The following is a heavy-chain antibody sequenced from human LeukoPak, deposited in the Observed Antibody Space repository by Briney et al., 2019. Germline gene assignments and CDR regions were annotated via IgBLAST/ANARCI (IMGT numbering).Heavy chain of an antibody. V-gene: IGHV4-39*01. D-gene: IGHD3-22*01. J-gene: IGHJ4*02. CDR3: ASQPYYDSSGYYFY. CDR1: GGFITSSTYN. Sequence: PSETLSLTCTVSGGFITSSTYNWGWIRQPPGKGLEWIGSIYHTGSTFYNPSLKSRVTISINTSKNQFSLNLSSVTAADTAVYYCASQPYYDSSGYYFYWGQGTLVTVSS. CDR2: IYHTGST.